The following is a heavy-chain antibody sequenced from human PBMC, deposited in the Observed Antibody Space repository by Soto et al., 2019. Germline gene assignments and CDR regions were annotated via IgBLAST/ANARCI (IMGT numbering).Heavy chain of an antibody. D-gene: IGHD3-22*01. V-gene: IGHV1-69*06. CDR3: ARGGFSSDYRFDY. Sequence: SVKVSCKASAGIFSSYAINWARQAPGQGLEWMGGINPIFGTANYAQKFQGRVTITADKSTNTAYMELRSLRSEDTAVYYCARGGFSSDYRFDYWGQGTPVTVSS. J-gene: IGHJ4*02. CDR1: AGIFSSYA. CDR2: INPIFGTA.